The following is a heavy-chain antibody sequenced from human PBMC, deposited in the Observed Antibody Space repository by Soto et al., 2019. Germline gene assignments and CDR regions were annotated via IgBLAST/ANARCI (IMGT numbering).Heavy chain of an antibody. V-gene: IGHV4-59*01. D-gene: IGHD3-9*01. CDR2: IYYSGST. J-gene: IGHJ5*02. Sequence: SETLSLTCTVSGGSISSYYWGWIRQPPGKGLEWIGYIYYSGSTNYNPSLKSRVTISVDTSKNQFSLKLSSVTAADTAVYYCARFDYDIMIRHYNRWFDPWGQGTLVTVSS. CDR1: GGSISSYY. CDR3: ARFDYDIMIRHYNRWFDP.